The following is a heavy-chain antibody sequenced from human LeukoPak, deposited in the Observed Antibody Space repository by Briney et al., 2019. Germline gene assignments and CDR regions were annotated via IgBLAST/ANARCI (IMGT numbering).Heavy chain of an antibody. CDR2: ISWNSRSI. CDR1: GFTFNDYA. CDR3: AKEGYSSGWYFFDY. J-gene: IGHJ4*02. V-gene: IGHV3-9*01. D-gene: IGHD6-19*01. Sequence: GGSLRLSCATSGFTFNDYAMYWVRQAPGRCLEWVSGISWNSRSIAYADSVKGRFTISRDNSKNTLYLQMNSLRAEDTAVYYCAKEGYSSGWYFFDYWGQGTLVTVSS.